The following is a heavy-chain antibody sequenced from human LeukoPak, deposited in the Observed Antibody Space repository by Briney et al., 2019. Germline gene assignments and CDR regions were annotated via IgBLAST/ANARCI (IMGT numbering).Heavy chain of an antibody. CDR1: GFTFSSYA. V-gene: IGHV3-23*01. J-gene: IGHJ6*03. CDR3: AKSAYPYYYYMDV. CDR2: ISSSGGST. Sequence: GGSLRLSCAASGFTFSSYAMSWVRHAPRKGLEWVSAISSSGGSTYYADCVKGRFTISRDKSKNTLYLQMNSLRAEDTAVYYCAKSAYPYYYYMDVWGKGTTVTVSS.